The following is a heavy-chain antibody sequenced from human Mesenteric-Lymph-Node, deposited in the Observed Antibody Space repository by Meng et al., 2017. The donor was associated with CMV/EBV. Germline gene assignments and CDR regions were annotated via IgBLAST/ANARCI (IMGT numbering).Heavy chain of an antibody. CDR1: GFTVSSNS. J-gene: IGHJ3*02. D-gene: IGHD3-3*01. CDR3: ARDQPRYDFWSGPPAFDI. V-gene: IGHV3-53*05. Sequence: GESLKISCTSSGFTVSSNSMTWVRQAPGKGLEWVSIMYSGGSTYYADSVKGRFAISRDSSKNTLYLQMDSLRAEDTAVYYCARDQPRYDFWSGPPAFDIWGQGTMVTVSS. CDR2: MYSGGST.